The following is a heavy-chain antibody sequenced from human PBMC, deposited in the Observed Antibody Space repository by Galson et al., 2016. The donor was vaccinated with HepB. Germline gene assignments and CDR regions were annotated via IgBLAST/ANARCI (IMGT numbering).Heavy chain of an antibody. CDR3: AEVGHVGGGIAVHFEN. J-gene: IGHJ4*02. V-gene: IGHV3-23*01. CDR2: INESGSSR. Sequence: SLRLSCAVSGIIFSRHPMSWVRQAPGKGLEWVVDINESGSSRNYADSVKGRFTISRDNLKNTLYLEMNSLRAEDTAVYYCAEVGHVGGGIAVHFENWGPGTLVTVSS. D-gene: IGHD2-15*01. CDR1: GIIFSRHP.